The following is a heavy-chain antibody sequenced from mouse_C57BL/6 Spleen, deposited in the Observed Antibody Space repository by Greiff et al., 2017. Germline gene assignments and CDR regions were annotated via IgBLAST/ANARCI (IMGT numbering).Heavy chain of an antibody. CDR3: TRYYGSGGFAY. D-gene: IGHD1-1*01. CDR2: IDPENGDT. V-gene: IGHV14-4*01. CDR1: GFNIKDDY. Sequence: EVQLQQSGAELVRPGASVKLSCTASGFNIKDDYMHWVKQRPEQGLEWIGWIDPENGDTEYASKFQGKATITADTSSNTAYLQLSSLTSEDTAVYYCTRYYGSGGFAYWGQGTLVTVSA. J-gene: IGHJ3*01.